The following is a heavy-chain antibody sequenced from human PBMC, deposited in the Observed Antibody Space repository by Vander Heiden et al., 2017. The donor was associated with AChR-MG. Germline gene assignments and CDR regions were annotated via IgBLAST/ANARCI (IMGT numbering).Heavy chain of an antibody. Sequence: EVQLLESGGGLVQPGGSLKLSCVASGITLGTYAMSWVRLPPGKGLEWVSSIRGNGVDTFYAGSVKGRFTISRDNSDNTLYLHMNSLGAEDTAIYYCAKGTSSSPATALDYWGQGTLVAVSS. CDR1: GITLGTYA. V-gene: IGHV3-23*01. D-gene: IGHD2-2*01. J-gene: IGHJ4*02. CDR3: AKGTSSSPATALDY. CDR2: IRGNGVDT.